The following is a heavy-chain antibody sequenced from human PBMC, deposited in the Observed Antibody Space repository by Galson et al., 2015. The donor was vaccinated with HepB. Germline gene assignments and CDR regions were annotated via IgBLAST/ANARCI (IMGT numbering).Heavy chain of an antibody. J-gene: IGHJ5*02. D-gene: IGHD5-18*01. CDR1: GFTFSSYG. V-gene: IGHV3-30*18. CDR3: AKDGGRGYTYGPNWFDP. CDR2: VSYDGSNK. Sequence: SLRLSCAASGFTFSSYGMHWVRQAPGKGLEWVAVVSYDGSNKYYADSVKGRFTISRDNSKNTLYLQMNSLRAEDTAIYYCAKDGGRGYTYGPNWFDPWGQGTLVTASS.